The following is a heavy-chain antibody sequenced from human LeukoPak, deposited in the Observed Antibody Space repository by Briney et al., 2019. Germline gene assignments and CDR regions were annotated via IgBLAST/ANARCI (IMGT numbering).Heavy chain of an antibody. CDR2: ITSGGDYI. J-gene: IGHJ4*02. CDR3: ARGHYDVLAASYKWTPDY. Sequence: PGGSLRLSCASSGFTFNTFNMNWVRQAPGKGLEWVSSITSGGDYIYYADSVKGRFTTSRDNAKNSLSLQLNSLRVEDTAVYYCARGHYDVLAASYKWTPDYWGQGTLVTVSS. CDR1: GFTFNTFN. D-gene: IGHD3-9*01. V-gene: IGHV3-21*01.